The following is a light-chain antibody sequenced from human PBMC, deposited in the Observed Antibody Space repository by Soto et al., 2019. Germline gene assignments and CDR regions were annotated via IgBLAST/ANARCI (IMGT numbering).Light chain of an antibody. CDR2: DNS. J-gene: IGLJ1*01. CDR1: SSNIGAGYD. CDR3: QSFDSSLVYV. V-gene: IGLV1-40*01. Sequence: QSVLTQPPSVSGAPGQRVTISCTGSSSNIGAGYDVHWYQQLPGTAPKLLIYDNSNRPSGVPDRFSGSKSATSASLAITGLQAEDEADYYCQSFDSSLVYVFGTGTKVTVL.